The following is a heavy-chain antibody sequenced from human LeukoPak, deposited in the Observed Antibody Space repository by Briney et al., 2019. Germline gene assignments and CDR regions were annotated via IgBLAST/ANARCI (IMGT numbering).Heavy chain of an antibody. Sequence: GGSLRLSCAVFEFTVSSNYMSWVRQAPGKGLEWVSVIYSGAGTHYADSVKGRFTISRDNSKNTLYLQMNSLRVEDTAVYYCARGSSGYSFDYRGQGTLVTVSS. CDR2: IYSGAGT. D-gene: IGHD3-22*01. J-gene: IGHJ4*02. V-gene: IGHV3-53*01. CDR3: ARGSSGYSFDY. CDR1: EFTVSSNY.